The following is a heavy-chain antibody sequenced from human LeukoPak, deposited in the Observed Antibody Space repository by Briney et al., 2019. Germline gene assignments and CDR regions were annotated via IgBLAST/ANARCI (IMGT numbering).Heavy chain of an antibody. D-gene: IGHD3-16*02. J-gene: IGHJ4*02. V-gene: IGHV3-11*04. Sequence: GGSLRLSCAASGFTFSDYYMSWIRQAPGKGLEWVSYISSGGRTIYYADSVKGRFTMSRDNAKNSLYLQMNSLRAEDTAVYYCARGLAMITFGGVIASGDYFDYWGQGALVTVSS. CDR2: ISSGGRTI. CDR3: ARGLAMITFGGVIASGDYFDY. CDR1: GFTFSDYY.